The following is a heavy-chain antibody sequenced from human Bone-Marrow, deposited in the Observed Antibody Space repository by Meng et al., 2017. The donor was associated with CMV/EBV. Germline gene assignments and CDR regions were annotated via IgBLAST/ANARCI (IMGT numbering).Heavy chain of an antibody. CDR2: IKSKTDGGTT. J-gene: IGHJ4*02. D-gene: IGHD4-17*01. V-gene: IGHV3-15*07. Sequence: FSNAWMNWVRQAPGKGLEWVGRIKSKTDGGTTDYAAPVKGRFTISRDDSKNTLYLQMNSLRAEDTAVYYCAKDRHYGDYAAYYFDYWGQGTLVTVSS. CDR1: FSNAW. CDR3: AKDRHYGDYAAYYFDY.